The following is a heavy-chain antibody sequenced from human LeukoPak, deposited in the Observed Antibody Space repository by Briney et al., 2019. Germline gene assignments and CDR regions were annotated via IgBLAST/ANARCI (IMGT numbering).Heavy chain of an antibody. D-gene: IGHD2-2*01. J-gene: IGHJ4*02. CDR2: IHPSGGNT. CDR1: GYTFTSNY. CDR3: ARDCSSTRCQGPVFDN. V-gene: IGHV1-46*01. Sequence: ASVKVSCKASGYTFTSNYIHWVRQAPGQGLEWMAIIHPSGGNTNYAQKFQGRVAMTRDTSTSTVYMELSSLRSEDTAIYYCARDCSSTRCQGPVFDNWGQGTLVTVSS.